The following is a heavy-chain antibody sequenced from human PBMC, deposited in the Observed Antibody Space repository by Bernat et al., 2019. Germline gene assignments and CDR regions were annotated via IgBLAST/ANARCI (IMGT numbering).Heavy chain of an antibody. J-gene: IGHJ4*02. D-gene: IGHD1-26*01. CDR1: GFTVSSNY. Sequence: EVQLVESGGGLVQPGGSLRLSCAASGFTVSSNYLNWICQAPGKGLEWVSVIYSGGSTSYADSVKGRFTISRDNSKNTLYLQMNSLRVEDTAIYYCARGHGSYCFDYWGQGTLVSVSS. CDR3: ARGHGSYCFDY. CDR2: IYSGGST. V-gene: IGHV3-66*01.